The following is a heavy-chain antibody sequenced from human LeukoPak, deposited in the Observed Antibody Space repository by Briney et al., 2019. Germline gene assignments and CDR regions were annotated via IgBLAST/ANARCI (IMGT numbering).Heavy chain of an antibody. D-gene: IGHD2-2*01. J-gene: IGHJ4*02. V-gene: IGHV3-64D*06. CDR2: ISSNGDNT. Sequence: SGGSLRLSCSVSGFTFSTYVMHWVRQAPGKGLEYVSAISSNGDNTYYADSVKGRFTISRDNSKNTLYLQMSSLRAEDTAVYYCARDSQWVPAAPSFDYWGQGTLVTVSS. CDR3: ARDSQWVPAAPSFDY. CDR1: GFTFSTYV.